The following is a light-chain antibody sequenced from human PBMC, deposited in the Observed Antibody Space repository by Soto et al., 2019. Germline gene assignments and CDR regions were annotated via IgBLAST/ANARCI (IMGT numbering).Light chain of an antibody. V-gene: IGKV3-11*01. Sequence: EIVLTQSPVTLSLSPGERATLSCRASQSVSSSFAWYQQRPGQAPKLLIYDASNRATSIPARFSGSGSGTDFTLTISSLEPEDFAVYYCQQRRDWPITFGQGTRLEIK. CDR1: QSVSSS. CDR2: DAS. CDR3: QQRRDWPIT. J-gene: IGKJ5*01.